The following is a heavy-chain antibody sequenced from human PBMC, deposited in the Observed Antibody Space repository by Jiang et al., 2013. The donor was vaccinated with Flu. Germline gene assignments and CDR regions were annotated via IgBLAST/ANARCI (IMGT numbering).Heavy chain of an antibody. Sequence: INTNTGNPTYAQGFTGRFVFSLDTSVTTAYLQISSLKAEDTAVYYCARDEGGGCVGYWGQGTLVTVSS. J-gene: IGHJ4*02. CDR3: ARDEGGGCVGY. CDR2: INTNTGNP. V-gene: IGHV7-4-1*02. D-gene: IGHD6-19*01.